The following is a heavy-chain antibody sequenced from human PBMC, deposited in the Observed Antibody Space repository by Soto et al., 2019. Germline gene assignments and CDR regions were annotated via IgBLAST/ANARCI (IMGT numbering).Heavy chain of an antibody. D-gene: IGHD4-17*01. Sequence: QMQLVQSGPEVKKPGTSVKVSCKASGFTFTSSAMQWVRQARGQRLEWIGWIVVGSGNTNYAQKFQERVTITRDMSTSAAYMELSSPRSEDTAVYYCAASTVTRYYYYYGMDVWGQGTTVTVSS. CDR2: IVVGSGNT. CDR3: AASTVTRYYYYYGMDV. V-gene: IGHV1-58*02. J-gene: IGHJ6*02. CDR1: GFTFTSSA.